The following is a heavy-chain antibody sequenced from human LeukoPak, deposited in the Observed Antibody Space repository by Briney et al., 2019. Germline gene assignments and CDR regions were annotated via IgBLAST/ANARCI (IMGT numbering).Heavy chain of an antibody. V-gene: IGHV3-23*01. Sequence: GGSLRLSCAASGFTFSSYAMSWVRQAPGRGLEWVSAISGSGGSTYYADSVKGRFTISRDNSKNTLYLQMNSLRAEDTAVYYCAKGCSSTSCRDAFDFWGQGTMVTVCS. CDR2: ISGSGGST. D-gene: IGHD2-2*01. CDR1: GFTFSSYA. J-gene: IGHJ3*01. CDR3: AKGCSSTSCRDAFDF.